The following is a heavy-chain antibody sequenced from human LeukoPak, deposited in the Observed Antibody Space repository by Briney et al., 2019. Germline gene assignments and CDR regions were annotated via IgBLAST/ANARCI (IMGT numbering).Heavy chain of an antibody. CDR2: IYPDDSDI. D-gene: IGHD4/OR15-4a*01. V-gene: IGHV5-51*01. Sequence: GESLQISCKGSGSRFSTYWIAWVRQMPGKGLEYMGVIYPDDSDIIYSPSFQGQVTISVDRSINTAYLQWTSLNVSDTAVYYCARLLTTYFDFWGQGALVTVS. CDR3: ARLLTTYFDF. CDR1: GSRFSTYW. J-gene: IGHJ4*02.